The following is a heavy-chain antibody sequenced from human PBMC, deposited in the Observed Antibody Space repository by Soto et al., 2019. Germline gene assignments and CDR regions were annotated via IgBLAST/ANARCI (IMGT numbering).Heavy chain of an antibody. D-gene: IGHD3-10*01. J-gene: IGHJ6*02. CDR1: GYAFTTYD. Sequence: QVQLVQSGAEVKKPGASVKVSCKASGYAFTTYDIAFTTYDINWVRQATGQGLEWMGWMNPDSGHTVYAQKFQGRVTMTRNTSINTAYMELSSLRSEDTAVYYCARGSMWFGGYGMDVWGQGTTVIVSS. V-gene: IGHV1-8*01. CDR3: ARGSMWFGGYGMDV. CDR2: MNPDSGHT.